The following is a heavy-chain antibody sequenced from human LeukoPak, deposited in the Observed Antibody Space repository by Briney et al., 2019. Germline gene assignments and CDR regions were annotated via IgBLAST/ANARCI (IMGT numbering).Heavy chain of an antibody. J-gene: IGHJ6*02. V-gene: IGHV3-11*01. Sequence: GGSLRLSCAASGFTFSDYYMSWIRQAPGKGLEWVSYISSGGSTIYYADSVKGRFTISRDNAKNSLYLQMNSLRAEDTAVYYCARDRVAAAGMVVWPHYYYGMDVWGQGTTVTVSS. CDR3: ARDRVAAAGMVVWPHYYYGMDV. D-gene: IGHD6-13*01. CDR1: GFTFSDYY. CDR2: ISSGGSTI.